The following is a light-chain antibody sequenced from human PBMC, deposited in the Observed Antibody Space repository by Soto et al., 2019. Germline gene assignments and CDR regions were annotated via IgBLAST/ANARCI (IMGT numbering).Light chain of an antibody. CDR2: GNS. V-gene: IGLV1-40*01. Sequence: QSVLTQPPSLSGAPVQMFTISFTLSSSNIGAGYDVHWYQQLPGTAHKLLIYGNSNRPSGVPDRFSGSKSGTSASLAITGLQAEDEADYYCQYYERRLKSYLFATGNXV. J-gene: IGLJ1*01. CDR3: QYYERRLKSYL. CDR1: SSNIGAGYD.